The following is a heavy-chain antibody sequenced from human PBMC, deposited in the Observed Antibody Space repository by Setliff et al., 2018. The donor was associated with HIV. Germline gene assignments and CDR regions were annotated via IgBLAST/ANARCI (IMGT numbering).Heavy chain of an antibody. Sequence: KPSETLSLTCTVSGDSIRSGSYYWSWIRQPAGKALEWIGRIYTSGSANSNPSLKSRVTISVDTSKNQFSLKLSSVTAADTAVYYCAREGRRYYGSGSPYFDYWGQGTLVTVSS. V-gene: IGHV4-61*02. J-gene: IGHJ4*02. CDR3: AREGRRYYGSGSPYFDY. D-gene: IGHD3-10*01. CDR1: GDSIRSGSYY. CDR2: IYTSGSA.